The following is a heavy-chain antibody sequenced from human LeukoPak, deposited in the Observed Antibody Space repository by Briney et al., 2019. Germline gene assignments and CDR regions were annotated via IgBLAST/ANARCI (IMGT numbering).Heavy chain of an antibody. V-gene: IGHV3-23*01. CDR2: ISGSGHT. D-gene: IGHD3-22*01. Sequence: PGGSLRLSCAASGFTFNNYAMSWVRQAPGKGLEWVSSISGSGHTFYADFVKGRFTISRDDSRNTLYLQVNSLRAEDTAVYYCARNSNFDTHDYWGQGTLVTVSS. J-gene: IGHJ4*02. CDR1: GFTFNNYA. CDR3: ARNSNFDTHDY.